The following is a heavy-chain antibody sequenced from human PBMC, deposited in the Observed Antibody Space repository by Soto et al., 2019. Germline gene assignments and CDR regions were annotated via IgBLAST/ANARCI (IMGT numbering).Heavy chain of an antibody. J-gene: IGHJ3*02. D-gene: IGHD3-9*01. V-gene: IGHV3-9*01. Sequence: EVQLVESGGGLVQPGRSLRLSCAASGFTFDDYAMHWVRQAPGKGLEWVSGISWNSGSIGYADSVKGRFTISRDNAKNSLYLQMNSLRAEDTALYYCAKDQGISTARRGAFDIWGQGTMVTVSS. CDR3: AKDQGISTARRGAFDI. CDR1: GFTFDDYA. CDR2: ISWNSGSI.